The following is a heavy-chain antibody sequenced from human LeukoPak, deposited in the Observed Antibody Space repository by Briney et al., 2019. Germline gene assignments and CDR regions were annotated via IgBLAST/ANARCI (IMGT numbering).Heavy chain of an antibody. CDR3: ARQNCVVVTAIRIFDY. CDR1: GGSFSGYY. J-gene: IGHJ4*02. D-gene: IGHD2-21*02. Sequence: PSETLSLTCAVYGGSFSGYYWSWIRQPPGKGLEWIGEINHSGSTNYNPSLKSRVTISVDSSKNQFSLKLTSVTAADTAVYYCARQNCVVVTAIRIFDYWGQGTLVTVSS. CDR2: INHSGST. V-gene: IGHV4-34*01.